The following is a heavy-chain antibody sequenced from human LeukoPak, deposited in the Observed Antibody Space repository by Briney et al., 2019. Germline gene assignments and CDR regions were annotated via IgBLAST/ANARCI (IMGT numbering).Heavy chain of an antibody. J-gene: IGHJ6*03. CDR2: ISINGVKT. D-gene: IGHD3-3*01. CDR3: ARLRGVVINYSYMDV. V-gene: IGHV3-64*01. CDR1: GFSFSGYG. Sequence: GGSLRLSCAASGFSFSGYGMHWVRQAPGKGLEYVSSISINGVKTYYANSVKGRFTISRDNSANTLYLQMDSLKVEDVAVYYCARLRGVVINYSYMDVWGRGTTVIVS.